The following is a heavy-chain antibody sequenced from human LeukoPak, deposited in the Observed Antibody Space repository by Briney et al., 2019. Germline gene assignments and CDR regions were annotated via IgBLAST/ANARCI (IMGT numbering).Heavy chain of an antibody. J-gene: IGHJ4*02. V-gene: IGHV3-7*01. CDR1: GFTFSSYW. CDR3: AREVEMVTIIYFDY. D-gene: IGHD5-24*01. CDR2: IKQDGSEK. Sequence: GGSLRLSCAASGFTFSSYWMSWVRQAPGKGLEWVANIKQDGSEKYYVDSVKGRFTISRDNAKNSLYLQMNSLRAEDTAVYYCAREVEMVTIIYFDYWGQGTLVTVSS.